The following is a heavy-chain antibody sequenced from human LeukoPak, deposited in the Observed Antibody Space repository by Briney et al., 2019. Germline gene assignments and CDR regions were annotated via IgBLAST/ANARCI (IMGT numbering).Heavy chain of an antibody. Sequence: GGSLRLSCAASGFTFSSYAMHCARQAPGKGLEWVAVISYDGSNKYYADSVKRRFTISRDNSKNTLYLQMNSLRAEDTAVYYCARDTLKAPRRGYYYGMDVWGQGTTVTVSS. CDR1: GFTFSSYA. CDR3: ARDTLKAPRRGYYYGMDV. V-gene: IGHV3-30-3*01. J-gene: IGHJ6*02. CDR2: ISYDGSNK.